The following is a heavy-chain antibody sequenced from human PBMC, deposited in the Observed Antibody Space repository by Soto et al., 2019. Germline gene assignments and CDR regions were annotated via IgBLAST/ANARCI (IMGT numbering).Heavy chain of an antibody. J-gene: IGHJ4*02. CDR2: INDQGGSP. D-gene: IGHD3-22*01. Sequence: GRSMRLSCAASGLTFSNYWMHWISQDPGKGLVWISRINDQGGSPTYADSVKGRFTISRDNVKNTLYLQMNSLRAEDTAVYYCARDPTYFYDSSGYYDYLVQGTLVTVSS. CDR3: ARDPTYFYDSSGYYDY. CDR1: GLTFSNYW. V-gene: IGHV3-74*01.